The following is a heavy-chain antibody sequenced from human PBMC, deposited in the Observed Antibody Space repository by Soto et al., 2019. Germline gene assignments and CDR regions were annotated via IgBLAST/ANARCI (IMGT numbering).Heavy chain of an antibody. CDR2: ISYDGSNK. CDR1: GFTFSSYG. J-gene: IGHJ4*02. Sequence: GGSLRLSCAASGFTFSSYGMHWVRQAPGKGLEWVAVISYDGSNKYYADSVKGRFTISRDNSKNTLYLQMNSLRAEDTAVYYCAKESIAVAGTFAWDFDYWGQGTLVTVSS. CDR3: AKESIAVAGTFAWDFDY. D-gene: IGHD6-19*01. V-gene: IGHV3-30*18.